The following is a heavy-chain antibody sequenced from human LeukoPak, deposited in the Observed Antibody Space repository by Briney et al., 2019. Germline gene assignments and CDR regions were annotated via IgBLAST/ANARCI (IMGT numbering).Heavy chain of an antibody. CDR3: ARSRSSSWYHMDV. V-gene: IGHV4-59*01. Sequence: SETLSLTCTVSGGSISSYYWSWIRQPPGKGLEWIGYIYYSGSTNYNPSLKSRVTISVDTSKNQFSLKLSSVTAADTAVYYCARSRSSSWYHMDVWGRGTTVTVSS. CDR2: IYYSGST. D-gene: IGHD6-13*01. CDR1: GGSISSYY. J-gene: IGHJ6*03.